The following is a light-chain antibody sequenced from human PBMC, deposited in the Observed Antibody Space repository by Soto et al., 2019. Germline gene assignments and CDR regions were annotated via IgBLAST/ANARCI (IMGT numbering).Light chain of an antibody. CDR2: ECD. J-gene: IGLJ2*01. V-gene: IGLV2-23*01. Sequence: QSALTQPASVSESPGQSITISCTGTSSDIGAFNLVSWFQQHPGKAPKLMIYECDKRPSGVSIRFSGSKSGNTASLTISGLRVEDEANYYCSSYAGTARVVFGGGTKLTVL. CDR3: SSYAGTARVV. CDR1: SSDIGAFNL.